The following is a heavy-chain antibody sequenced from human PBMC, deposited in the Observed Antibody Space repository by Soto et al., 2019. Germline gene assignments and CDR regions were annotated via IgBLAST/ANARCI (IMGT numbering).Heavy chain of an antibody. CDR3: AREETYSGPDP. J-gene: IGHJ5*02. CDR2: IYYSGST. CDR1: GGSISSGDYY. Sequence: SEILSLTCTVSGGSISSGDYYWSWIRQPPGKGLEWIGYIYYSGSTYYNPSLKSRVTISVDTSKNQFSLKLSSVTAADTAVYYCAREETYSGPDPWGQGTLVTVSS. V-gene: IGHV4-30-4*01. D-gene: IGHD5-12*01.